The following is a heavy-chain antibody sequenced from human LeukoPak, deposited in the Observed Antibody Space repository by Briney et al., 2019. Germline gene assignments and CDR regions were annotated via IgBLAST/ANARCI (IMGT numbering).Heavy chain of an antibody. CDR2: IIPIFGTA. J-gene: IGHJ4*02. CDR3: ARVRRSGCTDGDLKFDY. CDR1: GGTFSSYA. V-gene: IGHV1-69*13. Sequence: ASVTVSRKASGGTFSSYAISWVRQAPGQGLEWMGGIIPIFGTANYAQKFQGRVTITAHESTSTAYMELSSLRSEDTAVYYCARVRRSGCTDGDLKFDYWGQGTLVTVSS. D-gene: IGHD6-19*01.